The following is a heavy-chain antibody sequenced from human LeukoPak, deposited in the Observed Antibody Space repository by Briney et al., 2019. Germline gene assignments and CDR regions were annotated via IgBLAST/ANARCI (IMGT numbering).Heavy chain of an antibody. J-gene: IGHJ4*02. CDR1: GYSISSGYY. Sequence: SETLSLTCSVSGYSISSGYYWGWIRQPPGKGLEWIGSIYHSGSTYYNPSLKSRVTISVDTSKNQFSLKLSSVTAADTAVYYCARDPYYGSVNAVGHDYWGQGTLVTVSS. CDR2: IYHSGST. CDR3: ARDPYYGSVNAVGHDY. V-gene: IGHV4-38-2*02. D-gene: IGHD3-10*01.